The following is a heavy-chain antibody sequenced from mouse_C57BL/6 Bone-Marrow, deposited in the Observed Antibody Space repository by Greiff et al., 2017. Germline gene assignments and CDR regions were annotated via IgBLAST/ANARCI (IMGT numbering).Heavy chain of an antibody. J-gene: IGHJ4*01. Sequence: QVQLKQPGAELVKPGASVKLSCKASGYTFPSYWMQWVKQRPGQGLEWIGEIDPSDSYTNYNQKFKGKATLTVDTSSSTAYMQLSSLTSEDSAVYYCAREANHYAMDYWGQGTSVTVSS. V-gene: IGHV1-50*01. CDR3: AREANHYAMDY. CDR1: GYTFPSYW. CDR2: IDPSDSYT. D-gene: IGHD1-1*01.